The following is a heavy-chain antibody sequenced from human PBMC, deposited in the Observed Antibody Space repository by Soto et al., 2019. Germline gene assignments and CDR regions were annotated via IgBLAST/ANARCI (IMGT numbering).Heavy chain of an antibody. V-gene: IGHV3-23*01. CDR2: VTVTGGCT. CDR3: ARQRSPEGCFDP. J-gene: IGHJ5*02. D-gene: IGHD3-10*01. Sequence: EVEMLESGGGLVQPGGSLRLSCAASTMSFNTYGLTWVRQAPGKGLEWVSTVTVTGGCTYYADSVKGRFTISRDRSNYTVSLLLNSLRVEDTAIYYCARQRSPEGCFDPWGQGTLVTVSS. CDR1: TMSFNTYG.